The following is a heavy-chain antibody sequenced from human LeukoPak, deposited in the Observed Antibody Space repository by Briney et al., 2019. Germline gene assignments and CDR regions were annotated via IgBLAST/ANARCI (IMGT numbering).Heavy chain of an antibody. CDR1: GFTFSSYS. V-gene: IGHV3-21*01. J-gene: IGHJ1*01. CDR3: ARGPRNSSTYQYFQH. D-gene: IGHD6-13*01. CDR2: ISSGSTHI. Sequence: GGSLRLSCAASGFTFSSYSMNWVRQAPGRGLEWVSSISSGSTHIFYADSRKGRFTVSRDNAKNSLSLQMNSLRVEDTAIYHCARGPRNSSTYQYFQHWGQGTLVTVSS.